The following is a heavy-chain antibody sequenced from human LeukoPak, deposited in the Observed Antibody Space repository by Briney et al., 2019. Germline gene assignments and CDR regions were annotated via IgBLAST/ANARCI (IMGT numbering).Heavy chain of an antibody. J-gene: IGHJ4*02. D-gene: IGHD3-10*01. CDR1: GGSFSGYY. V-gene: IGHV4-34*01. Sequence: ETLSLTCAVYGGSFSGYYWSWIRQPPGKGLEWIGEINHSGSTNYNPSLKSRVTISVDTSKNQFSLKLSSVTAADTAVYYCARGSGPSDYWGQGTLVTVSS. CDR3: ARGSGPSDY. CDR2: INHSGST.